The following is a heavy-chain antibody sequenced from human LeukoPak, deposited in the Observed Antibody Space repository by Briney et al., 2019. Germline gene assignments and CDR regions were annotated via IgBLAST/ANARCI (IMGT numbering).Heavy chain of an antibody. D-gene: IGHD2-21*02. CDR1: GFTFSSYS. V-gene: IGHV3-21*01. CDR3: ARAPGGDSSYFDY. Sequence: GGSLRLSCAASGFTFSSYSMNWVRQAPGKGLEWVSSISSSSSYIYYADSVKGRFTISRDSAKNSLYLQMNSLRAEDTAVYYCARAPGGDSSYFDYWGQGTLVTVSS. J-gene: IGHJ4*02. CDR2: ISSSSSYI.